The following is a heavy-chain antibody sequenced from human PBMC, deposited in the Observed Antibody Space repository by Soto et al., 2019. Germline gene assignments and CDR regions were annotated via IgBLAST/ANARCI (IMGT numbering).Heavy chain of an antibody. D-gene: IGHD3-22*01. Sequence: QLQLQESGPGLLKPSETLSLSCTVSGGPISSDNHYWGWIRQPPGKGLEWIGSIYYTGSTYYNLSLKSRFPIPVYPSKITFSLKVTSLPAADTAVYYSARSLGTYDSSSYWVRIYYYLMDVWGQGTTVTVSS. CDR3: ARSLGTYDSSSYWVRIYYYLMDV. V-gene: IGHV4-39*01. CDR1: GGPISSDNHY. J-gene: IGHJ6*02. CDR2: IYYTGST.